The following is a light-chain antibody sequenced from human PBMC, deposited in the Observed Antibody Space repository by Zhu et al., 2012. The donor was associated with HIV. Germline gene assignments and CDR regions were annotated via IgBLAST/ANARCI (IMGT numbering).Light chain of an antibody. CDR2: RAS. J-gene: IGKJ1*01. V-gene: IGKV1-5*03. Sequence: EIQMTQSPATLSASVGDRVTITCRASQSISDWLAWYQQKPGKAPNLLIYRASNLESGVPSRFSGSGSGTEFTLTISSLQPDDFAIYYCQQYNAYPWTFGQGTK. CDR3: QQYNAYPWT. CDR1: QSISDW.